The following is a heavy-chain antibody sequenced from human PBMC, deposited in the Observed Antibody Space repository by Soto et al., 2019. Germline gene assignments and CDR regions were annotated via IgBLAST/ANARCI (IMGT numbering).Heavy chain of an antibody. V-gene: IGHV3-23*01. J-gene: IGHJ4*02. D-gene: IGHD2-15*01. CDR2: ISGSGGST. Sequence: GGSLRLSCAASGFTFSSYAMSWVRQAPGKGLEWVSAISGSGGSTYYADSVKGRFTISRDNSKNTLYLQMNSLRAEDTAVYYCARSPPSTRYCSGGSCYMTDDYWGQGTLVTVSS. CDR3: ARSPPSTRYCSGGSCYMTDDY. CDR1: GFTFSSYA.